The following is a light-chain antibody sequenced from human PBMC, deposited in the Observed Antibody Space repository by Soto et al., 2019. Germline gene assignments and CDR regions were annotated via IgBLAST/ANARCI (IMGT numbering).Light chain of an antibody. J-gene: IGLJ2*01. CDR3: SSYTSSSSLYVV. Sequence: QSALTQPASVSGSPGQSITISCTGTSSDVGGYTYVSWYQQHPGKAPKLMIYEVSNRPSGVSNRFSGSKSGNTASLTISGLQAEDEADYYCSSYTSSSSLYVVFGGGTQLTVL. V-gene: IGLV2-14*01. CDR2: EVS. CDR1: SSDVGGYTY.